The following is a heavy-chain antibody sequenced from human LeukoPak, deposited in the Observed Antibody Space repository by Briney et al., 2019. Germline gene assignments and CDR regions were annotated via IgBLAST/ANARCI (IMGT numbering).Heavy chain of an antibody. D-gene: IGHD6-13*01. V-gene: IGHV3-48*03. CDR1: GFTFSSYA. J-gene: IGHJ4*02. CDR3: ARGSVVAAARNSPFDY. Sequence: GGSLRLSCAASGFTFSSYAISWVRQAPGKGLEWVSYISSSGSTISYADSVKGRFTISRDNAKNSLYLQMNSLRAEDTAVYYCARGSVVAAARNSPFDYWGQGTLVTVSS. CDR2: ISSSGSTI.